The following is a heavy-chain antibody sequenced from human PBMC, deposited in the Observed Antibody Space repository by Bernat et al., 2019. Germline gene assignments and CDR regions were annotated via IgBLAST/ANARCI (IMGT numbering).Heavy chain of an antibody. J-gene: IGHJ3*02. CDR2: INHSGST. D-gene: IGHD1-26*01. Sequence: QVQLQQWGAGLLKPSETLSLTCAVYGGSFSGYYWSWIRQPPGKGLEWIGEINHSGSTNYSPALKSRVTIPIDPSKNQFALKLGSVTAADTAVYYCARSRGEIVGATTKAFDIWGQGTMVTVSS. V-gene: IGHV4-34*01. CDR3: ARSRGEIVGATTKAFDI. CDR1: GGSFSGYY.